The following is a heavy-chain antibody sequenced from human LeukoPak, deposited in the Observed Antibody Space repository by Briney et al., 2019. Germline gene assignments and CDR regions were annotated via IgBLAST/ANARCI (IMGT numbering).Heavy chain of an antibody. V-gene: IGHV7-4-1*02. J-gene: IGHJ6*03. CDR1: GYTFTYYG. D-gene: IGHD2-15*01. CDR2: INTNTRNP. CDR3: ARSRRVVVPSTLNSADYYYYYMDV. Sequence: ASVKVSCKASGYTFTYYGLNWVRQAPGQGLECLGGINTNTRNPTYAQGFTGRFVFSFDTSVSTAYLQISSLKAEDTAIYYCARSRRVVVPSTLNSADYYYYYMDVWGKGTTVTVSS.